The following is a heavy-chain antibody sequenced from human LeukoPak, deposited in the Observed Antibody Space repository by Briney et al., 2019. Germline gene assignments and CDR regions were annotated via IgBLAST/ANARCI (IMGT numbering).Heavy chain of an antibody. Sequence: PGGSLRLSCAASGFSFSTLWMSWVRQAPGKGLEWVANINEGGSADYYADSVRGRFTISRDNAKNSLHLQMNSLRAEDTAVYYCARDGEHSRDYWGQGTLVTVSS. CDR1: GFSFSTLW. CDR3: ARDGEHSRDY. D-gene: IGHD3-22*01. J-gene: IGHJ4*02. CDR2: INEGGSAD. V-gene: IGHV3-7*01.